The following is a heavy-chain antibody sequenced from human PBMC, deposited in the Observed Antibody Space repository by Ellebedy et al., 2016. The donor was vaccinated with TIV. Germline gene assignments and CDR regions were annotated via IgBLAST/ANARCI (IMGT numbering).Heavy chain of an antibody. J-gene: IGHJ4*02. V-gene: IGHV4-59*01. D-gene: IGHD3-10*01. CDR3: ARREGYYGSGSYYAN. CDR1: GDSISRYY. CDR2: IYYSGST. Sequence: MPSETLSLTCTVSGDSISRYYWSWIRQHPGKGLEWIGYIYYSGSTNYNPSLKSRVTISIDTSKNQFSLKLSSVTAADTGVYYCARREGYYGSGSYYANWGQGTLVTVSS.